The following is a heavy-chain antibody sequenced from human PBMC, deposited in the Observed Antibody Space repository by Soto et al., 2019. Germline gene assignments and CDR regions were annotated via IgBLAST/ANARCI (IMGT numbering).Heavy chain of an antibody. D-gene: IGHD6-6*01. Sequence: GKGLEWVAGISDAGSNKYYADSVKGRYTISRDNSKDTLYLQMNSLRAEDTAVHYCAKDTAVEQLFGTYYYYGMDVCGQGTTVT. V-gene: IGHV3-30*18. CDR3: AKDTAVEQLFGTYYYYGMDV. CDR2: ISDAGSNK. J-gene: IGHJ6*02.